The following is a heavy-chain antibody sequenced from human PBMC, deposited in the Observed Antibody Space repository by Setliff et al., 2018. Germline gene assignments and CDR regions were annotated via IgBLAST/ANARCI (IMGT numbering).Heavy chain of an antibody. D-gene: IGHD2-15*01. CDR2: IDYSGNT. CDR1: GDSFSGYF. J-gene: IGHJ4*02. CDR3: ARHRRSCSGASCHFDY. V-gene: IGHV4-59*04. Sequence: SETLSLTCAVYGDSFSGYFWTWIRQPPGKGLEWLGSIDYSGNTFYNPSLKSRVSMSVDTSTKQFSLMLSSMTAADATVYYCARHRRSCSGASCHFDYWGRGALVTVSS.